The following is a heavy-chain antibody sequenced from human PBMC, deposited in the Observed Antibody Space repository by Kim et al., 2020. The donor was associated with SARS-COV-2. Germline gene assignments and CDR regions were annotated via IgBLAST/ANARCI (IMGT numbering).Heavy chain of an antibody. J-gene: IGHJ4*02. Sequence: GGSLRLSCAASGFTFSSYAMSWVRQAPGKGLEWVSAISGSGGYTYYADSVKGRFTISRDNSKNTLYLQMNSLRAEDTALYYCAKDYPENGAGYVSPNTYYFDYWGQGTLVTVSS. D-gene: IGHD2-2*01. CDR1: GFTFSSYA. CDR2: ISGSGGYT. CDR3: AKDYPENGAGYVSPNTYYFDY. V-gene: IGHV3-23*01.